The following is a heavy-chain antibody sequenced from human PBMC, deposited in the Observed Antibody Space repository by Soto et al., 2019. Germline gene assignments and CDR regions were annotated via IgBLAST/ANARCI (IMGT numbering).Heavy chain of an antibody. D-gene: IGHD6-25*01. CDR3: AKLGFPGAIYFDS. CDR2: IHPLDSVT. J-gene: IGHJ4*02. Sequence: GASLKVSCKVSGYNFTAFWLGWVRQMPGNGLEGIANIHPLDSVTNYAPSVQGQVTISADKSITTAFLHCSNLKASDTGIYFCAKLGFPGAIYFDSWAQGSLETVSS. V-gene: IGHV5-51*01. CDR1: GYNFTAFW.